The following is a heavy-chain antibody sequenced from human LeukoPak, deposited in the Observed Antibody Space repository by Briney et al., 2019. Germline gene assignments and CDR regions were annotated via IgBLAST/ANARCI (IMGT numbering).Heavy chain of an antibody. V-gene: IGHV4-31*03. Sequence: PSETLSLTCTVSGGSISSGGYYWSWIRQHPGKGLEWIGYIYYSGSTYYNPSLKSRVTISVDTSKNQFSLKLSSVTAADTAVYYCARGGITSDWLRFDPWGQGTLVTVSS. J-gene: IGHJ5*02. CDR1: GGSISSGGYY. D-gene: IGHD6-19*01. CDR2: IYYSGST. CDR3: ARGGITSDWLRFDP.